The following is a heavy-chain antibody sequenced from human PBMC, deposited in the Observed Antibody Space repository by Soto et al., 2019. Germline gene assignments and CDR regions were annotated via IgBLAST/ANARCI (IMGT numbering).Heavy chain of an antibody. J-gene: IGHJ1*01. CDR2: ISSSSSTI. CDR3: ARDKDSSGWSHYFQH. V-gene: IGHV3-48*01. D-gene: IGHD6-19*01. Sequence: GGSLRLSCAASGFTVSSYSMNWVRQAPGKGLEWVSYISSSSSTIYYADSVKGRFNISRDNAKNSLYMQMNSLRAEDTAVYYCARDKDSSGWSHYFQHWGQGTLVTVSS. CDR1: GFTVSSYS.